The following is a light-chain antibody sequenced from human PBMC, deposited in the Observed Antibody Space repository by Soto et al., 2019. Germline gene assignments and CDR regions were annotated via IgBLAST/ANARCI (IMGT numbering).Light chain of an antibody. CDR3: SSYRSSSSRV. J-gene: IGLJ1*01. CDR2: EVS. CDR1: SSDIGAYNY. Sequence: QSVLTQPASVSGSPGQSIAISCTVTSSDIGAYNYVSWYQQHPGKAPKLMIYEVSNRPSGVSNRFSGSKSGNTASLTISGLQAEDEADYYCSSYRSSSSRVFGTGTKVTVL. V-gene: IGLV2-14*01.